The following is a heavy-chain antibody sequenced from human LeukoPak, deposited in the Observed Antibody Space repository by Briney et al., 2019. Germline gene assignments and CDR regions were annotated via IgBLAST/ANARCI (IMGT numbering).Heavy chain of an antibody. CDR2: INTDGSII. Sequence: GGSLRLSCAASGFTFSSYWMHWVRQAPGKGLVWVSRINTDGSIISYADSVKGRFTISRDDSKNTLYLQMNSLRAEDTAVYYCAKDITVGMTKDADWGYWGQGTLVTVSS. D-gene: IGHD2-15*01. V-gene: IGHV3-74*01. CDR1: GFTFSSYW. J-gene: IGHJ4*02. CDR3: AKDITVGMTKDADWGY.